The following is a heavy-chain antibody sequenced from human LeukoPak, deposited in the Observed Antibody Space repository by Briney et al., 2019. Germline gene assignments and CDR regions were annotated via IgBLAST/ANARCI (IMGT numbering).Heavy chain of an antibody. CDR3: VRDQLTGGHYYGMDV. CDR1: GYTFTSYY. CDR2: INPSGGST. V-gene: IGHV1-46*01. Sequence: ASVKVSCRASGYTFTSYYMHWVRQAPGQGLEWMGIINPSGGSTSYAQKFQGRVTMTRDTSTSTVYMELSSLRSEDTAVYYCVRDQLTGGHYYGMDVWGQGTTVTVSS. J-gene: IGHJ6*02. D-gene: IGHD7-27*01.